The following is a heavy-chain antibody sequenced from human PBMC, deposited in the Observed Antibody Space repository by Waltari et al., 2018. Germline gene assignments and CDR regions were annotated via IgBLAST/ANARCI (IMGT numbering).Heavy chain of an antibody. CDR1: GFTFSSYA. CDR2: ISYDGGFE. J-gene: IGHJ6*03. CDR3: ARGWRFNINYYYMDV. D-gene: IGHD3-10*01. Sequence: QVQLVESGGGVVQPGRSLRLSWVASGFTFSSYAMHWVRQAPGKGLEWVAVISYDGGFEHFADSVRGRFTISRDNSINTLYLQMNSLGLEDTAVYYCARGWRFNINYYYMDVWGEGTTVTISS. V-gene: IGHV3-30*04.